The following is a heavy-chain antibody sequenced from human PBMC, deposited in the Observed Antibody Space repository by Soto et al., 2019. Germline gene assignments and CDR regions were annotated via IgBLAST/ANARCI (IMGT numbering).Heavy chain of an antibody. CDR3: ARMIVATTFYYYYYMDV. D-gene: IGHD5-12*01. Sequence: SETLSLTCTVSGGSISSYYWSWIRQPPGKGLEWIGYIYYSGSTNYNPSLKSRVTISVDTSKNPFSLKLSSVTAADTAVYYCARMIVATTFYYYYYMDVWGKGTTVT. V-gene: IGHV4-59*08. J-gene: IGHJ6*03. CDR2: IYYSGST. CDR1: GGSISSYY.